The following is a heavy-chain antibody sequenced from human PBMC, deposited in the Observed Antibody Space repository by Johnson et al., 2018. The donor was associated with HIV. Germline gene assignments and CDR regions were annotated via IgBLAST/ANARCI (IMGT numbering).Heavy chain of an antibody. V-gene: IGHV3-30-3*01. CDR1: GFTFTNAW. D-gene: IGHD3-22*01. CDR2: ISYDGSDK. J-gene: IGHJ3*01. Sequence: QVQLVESGGDLVNPGGSLRLSCAASGFTFTNAWMSWVRQAPGKGLEWLIVISYDGSDKYYADSVKGRFTISRDNSKNTLYLEMNSLRAEDTAVYYCARVSDSDSNWGQGTMVTVSS. CDR3: ARVSDSDSN.